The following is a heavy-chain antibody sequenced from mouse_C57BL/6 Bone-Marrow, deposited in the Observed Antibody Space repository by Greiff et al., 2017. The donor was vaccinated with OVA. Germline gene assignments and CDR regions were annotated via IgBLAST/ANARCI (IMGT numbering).Heavy chain of an antibody. CDR3: TTEDYNAMDY. CDR1: GFNIKDDY. CDR2: IDPENGDT. J-gene: IGHJ4*01. V-gene: IGHV14-4*01. Sequence: EVQLVESGAELVRPGASVKLSCTASGFNIKDDYMHWVKQRPEQGLEWIGWIDPENGDTEYASKFQGKATITADTSSNTAYLQLSSLTSEDTAVYYCTTEDYNAMDYWGQGTSVTVSS.